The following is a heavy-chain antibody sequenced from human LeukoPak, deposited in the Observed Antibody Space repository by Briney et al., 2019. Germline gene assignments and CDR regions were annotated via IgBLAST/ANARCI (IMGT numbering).Heavy chain of an antibody. V-gene: IGHV1-69*05. Sequence: ASVTVSCKASGGTFSSYAISWVRQAPGQGLEWMGGIIPICGTASCAQRFQGRVTITTDESTSTAYMELSSLRSEDTAVYSCATCPPPYDSSGYYYLHWGQGTLVTVSS. CDR3: ATCPPPYDSSGYYYLH. D-gene: IGHD3-22*01. CDR1: GGTFSSYA. J-gene: IGHJ4*02. CDR2: IIPICGTA.